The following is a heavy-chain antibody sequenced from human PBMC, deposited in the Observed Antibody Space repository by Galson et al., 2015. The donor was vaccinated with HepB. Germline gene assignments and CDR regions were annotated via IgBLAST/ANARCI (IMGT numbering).Heavy chain of an antibody. CDR1: EFTFSDYY. Sequence: SLRLSCAASEFTFSDYYMSWIRQAPGKGLEWVSYISASSTYTYYLDSVKGRFTVSRDNSKNALYLQMSGLRTDDTAVYYCVQRSSGWYLVWGQGTLVTVSS. CDR2: ISASSTYT. J-gene: IGHJ4*02. V-gene: IGHV3-11*06. CDR3: VQRSSGWYLV. D-gene: IGHD6-19*01.